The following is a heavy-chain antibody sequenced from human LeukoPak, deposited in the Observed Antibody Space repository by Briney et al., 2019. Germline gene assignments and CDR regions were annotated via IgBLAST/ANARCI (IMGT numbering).Heavy chain of an antibody. CDR3: ARTYDYVWGSYRPPDAFDI. Sequence: KPSETLSLTCTVSGGSISSSSYYWGWLRQPPGKGLEWIGSIYYSGSTYYNPSLKSRVTISVDTTKNQFSLKLSSVTAADTAVYYCARTYDYVWGSYRPPDAFDIWGQGTMVTVSS. V-gene: IGHV4-39*07. CDR2: IYYSGST. D-gene: IGHD3-16*02. J-gene: IGHJ3*02. CDR1: GGSISSSSYY.